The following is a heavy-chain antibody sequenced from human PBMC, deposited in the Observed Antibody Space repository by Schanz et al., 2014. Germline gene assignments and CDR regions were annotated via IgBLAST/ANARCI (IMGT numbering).Heavy chain of an antibody. J-gene: IGHJ4*02. CDR1: GFTFSGYS. V-gene: IGHV3-23*04. CDR3: AKHVRSLTGNDY. CDR2: IGGSGDST. Sequence: EVQLVESGGGLVKPGGSLRLSCAASGFTFSGYSMNWVRQAPGKGLEWVSGIGGSGDSTHYADSVKGRFIISRDNSKNTLYLQVNSLRAEDTAVYYCAKHVRSLTGNDYWGQGTLVTVSS. D-gene: IGHD3-9*01.